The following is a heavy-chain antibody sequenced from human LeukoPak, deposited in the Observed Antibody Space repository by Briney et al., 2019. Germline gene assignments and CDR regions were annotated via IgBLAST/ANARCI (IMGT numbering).Heavy chain of an antibody. J-gene: IGHJ4*02. V-gene: IGHV3-74*01. CDR2: IRSDGSIT. Sequence: GGSLRLSCTASGFTFSGYWMHWVRQAPGKGLAWVSVIRSDGSITTYADSVKGRFTISRDTAKNTLYLQMNSLRAEDTAVYYCARDGRSGNFDKWGQGTLVSVSS. D-gene: IGHD1-26*01. CDR1: GFTFSGYW. CDR3: ARDGRSGNFDK.